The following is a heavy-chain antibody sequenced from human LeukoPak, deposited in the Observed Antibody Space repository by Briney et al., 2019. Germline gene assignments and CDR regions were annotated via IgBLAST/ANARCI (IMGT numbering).Heavy chain of an antibody. V-gene: IGHV3-23*01. Sequence: GGSLRLSCAASGFTFSNYAMSWVRQGPGKGLEWVSAISGNGGTNYYADSVKGRFTISRDNSKNTLYLQMNSLRAEDTAVYYCAKGVGTAAAGPGVFDYWGQGTLVTVSS. D-gene: IGHD6-13*01. CDR1: GFTFSNYA. CDR2: ISGNGGTN. CDR3: AKGVGTAAAGPGVFDY. J-gene: IGHJ4*02.